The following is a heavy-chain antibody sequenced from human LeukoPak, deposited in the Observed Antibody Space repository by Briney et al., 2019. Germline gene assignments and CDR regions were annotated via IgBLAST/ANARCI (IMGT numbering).Heavy chain of an antibody. CDR1: GFSFSSYV. CDR3: ARGRSPRGYYYGMDV. J-gene: IGHJ6*02. V-gene: IGHV3-64*02. D-gene: IGHD1-26*01. CDR2: ISSNGGET. Sequence: GGSLRLSCAASGFSFSSYVMHWVRQAPGKGLEYVSAISSNGGETYYADSVKGRFTISRDNSKNALYLQMGSLRVEDMAVYYCARGRSPRGYYYGMDVWGQGTTVTVS.